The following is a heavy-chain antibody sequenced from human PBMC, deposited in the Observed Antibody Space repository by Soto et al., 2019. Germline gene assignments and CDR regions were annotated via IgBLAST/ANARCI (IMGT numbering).Heavy chain of an antibody. J-gene: IGHJ6*02. CDR2: ILYDGSNK. CDR1: GFTFSNYG. CDR3: EQRRDSYNFYFYYVMGV. V-gene: IGHV3-30*18. D-gene: IGHD2-21*01. Sequence: QVQLGESWGGVVQAGRSLRLSCAASGFTFSNYGMHWVRQTPGMGLEWVALILYDGSNKYYADSVKGRFTISRDNSKNTLYLHVSRLRSEDKAVYYREQRRDSYNFYFYYVMGVWGQVTTVTVS.